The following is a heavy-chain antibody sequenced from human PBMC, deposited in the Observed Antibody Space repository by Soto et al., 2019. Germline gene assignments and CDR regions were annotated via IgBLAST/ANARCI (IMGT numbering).Heavy chain of an antibody. V-gene: IGHV4-30-4*01. J-gene: IGHJ4*02. CDR3: ARGPSGDKVDS. Sequence: QVQRQESGPGLVKPSQTLSLTCTVSGGSISTVDYWWSWIRQSPDMGLEWIGHIYDGGRTYNNPSLESRVTMSVDTSKSQLSLTLSSVSAADTAVYYCARGPSGDKVDSWGQGTLVTVSS. D-gene: IGHD7-27*01. CDR2: IYDGGRT. CDR1: GGSISTVDYW.